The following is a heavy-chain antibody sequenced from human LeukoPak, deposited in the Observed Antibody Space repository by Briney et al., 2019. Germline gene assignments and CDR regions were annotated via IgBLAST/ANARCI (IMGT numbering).Heavy chain of an antibody. CDR3: WVTNEMNGFDI. V-gene: IGHV3-21*01. J-gene: IGHJ3*02. Sequence: PGGSLRLSCAASGFTFSSYNMNWVRQAPGKGLEWVSSISSSSSYIYYADSVKGRLTISRDNAKNSLYLQMNSLRAEDTAVYYCWVTNEMNGFDIWGQGTMVTVSS. CDR2: ISSSSSYI. CDR1: GFTFSSYN. D-gene: IGHD1-1*01.